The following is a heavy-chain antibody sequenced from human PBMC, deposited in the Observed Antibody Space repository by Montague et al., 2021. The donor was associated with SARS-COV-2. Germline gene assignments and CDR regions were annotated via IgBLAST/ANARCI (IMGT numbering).Heavy chain of an antibody. V-gene: IGHV4-59*01. CDR1: GGSISSYY. CDR2: IYYSGST. CDR3: ARALVPEEWLFGGDYYYYMDV. D-gene: IGHD3-3*01. Sequence: SETLSLTCTVSGGSISSYYWSWIRQPPGKGLEWIGYIYYSGSTNYNPSLKRRVTISVDTSKNQFSLKLSSVTAADTAVYYCARALVPEEWLFGGDYYYYMDVWGRGTTVTVSS. J-gene: IGHJ6*03.